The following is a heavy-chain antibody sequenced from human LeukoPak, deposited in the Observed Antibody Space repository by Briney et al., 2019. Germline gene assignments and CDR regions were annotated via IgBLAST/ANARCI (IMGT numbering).Heavy chain of an antibody. V-gene: IGHV3-48*01. CDR1: GFTFSSYE. CDR2: ISSSSSTI. J-gene: IGHJ4*02. Sequence: GGSLRLSCAASGFTFSSYEMNWVRQAPGKGLEWVSYISSSSSTIYYADSVKGRFTISRDNAKNSLYLQMNSLRAEDTAVYYCARGKRGYSYGFDYWGQGTLVTVSS. CDR3: ARGKRGYSYGFDY. D-gene: IGHD5-18*01.